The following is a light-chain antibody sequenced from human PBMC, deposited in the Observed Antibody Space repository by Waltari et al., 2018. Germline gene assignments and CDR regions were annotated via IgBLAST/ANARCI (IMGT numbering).Light chain of an antibody. CDR1: QSVSSY. V-gene: IGKV3-11*01. CDR2: DAS. CDR3: QQRSNWPLT. Sequence: EIVLTQSPAPLSLSPGARATLSCRASQSVSSYLAWYQQKPGQAPRLLIYDASNRATGIPARFSGSWSGTDFTLTISSLEPEDFAVYYCQQRSNWPLTLGGGTKVEIK. J-gene: IGKJ4*01.